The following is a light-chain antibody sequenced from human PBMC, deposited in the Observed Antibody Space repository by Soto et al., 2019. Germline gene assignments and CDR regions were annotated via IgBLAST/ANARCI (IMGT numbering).Light chain of an antibody. J-gene: IGLJ2*01. Sequence: QSALTQPASVSGSPGQSITISCTETSSDVGSYNFISWFQQHPGKVPKLIIYEGTERPSGVSNRFSASKSGNTASLTISGLQPEDEADYYCCSYAGPSTIFGGGTKLTVL. CDR1: SSDVGSYNF. CDR3: CSYAGPSTI. CDR2: EGT. V-gene: IGLV2-23*01.